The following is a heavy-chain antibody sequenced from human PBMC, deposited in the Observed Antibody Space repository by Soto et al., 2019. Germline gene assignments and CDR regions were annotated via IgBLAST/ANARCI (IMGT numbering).Heavy chain of an antibody. Sequence: ASVKVSCKASGYTFTGYYMHWVRQAPGQGLEWMGWINPNSGGTNYAQKFQGWVTVTRDTSISTAYMELSRLRSDDTAVYYCARAEFGRDGYNFDYWGQGTLVTVSS. CDR2: INPNSGGT. V-gene: IGHV1-2*04. CDR3: ARAEFGRDGYNFDY. CDR1: GYTFTGYY. J-gene: IGHJ4*02. D-gene: IGHD3-16*01.